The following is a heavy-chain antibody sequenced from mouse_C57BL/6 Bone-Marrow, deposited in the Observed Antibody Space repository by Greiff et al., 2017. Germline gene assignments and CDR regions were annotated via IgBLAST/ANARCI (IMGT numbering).Heavy chain of an antibody. CDR2: IWSDGST. D-gene: IGHD2-4*01. CDR3: ARHRYDYDALLDY. CDR1: GFSLTSYG. Sequence: VQRVESGPGLVAPSQSLSITCTVSGFSLTSYGVHWVRQPPGKGLEWLVVIWSDGSTTYNSALKSRLSISKDNSKSQVFLKMNSLQSDDTAMYYCARHRYDYDALLDYWGRGSTLTVSS. V-gene: IGHV2-6-1*01. J-gene: IGHJ2*01.